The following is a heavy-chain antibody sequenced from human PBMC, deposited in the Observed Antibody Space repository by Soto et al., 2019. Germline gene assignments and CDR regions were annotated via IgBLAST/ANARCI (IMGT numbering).Heavy chain of an antibody. Sequence: QVQLVQSGAEVKKPGASVKVACRASGYTFTSFDINWVRQATGQGLEWMGRINPSSGNTDYAQKFQGRVTMTRDTPISTAYMELSSLRSEDTAVYYCARTRSGSYLWGQGTLVTVSS. CDR1: GYTFTSFD. CDR3: ARTRSGSYL. D-gene: IGHD3-10*01. CDR2: INPSSGNT. V-gene: IGHV1-8*01. J-gene: IGHJ5*02.